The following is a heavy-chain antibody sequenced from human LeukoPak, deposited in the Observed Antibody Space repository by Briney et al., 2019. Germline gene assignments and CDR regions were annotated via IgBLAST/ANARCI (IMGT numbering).Heavy chain of an antibody. CDR1: GYTFTSYG. J-gene: IGHJ3*02. CDR3: ARQITMIVVVINDPFDI. CDR2: INSYNGNT. Sequence: ASVKVSCKASGYTFTSYGISWVRQAPGQGLEWVGWINSYNGNTNYAQKLQGRVTLTTDTSTSTAYMELRSLRSDDTAVYCCARQITMIVVVINDPFDIWGQGTMVTVSS. D-gene: IGHD3-22*01. V-gene: IGHV1-18*01.